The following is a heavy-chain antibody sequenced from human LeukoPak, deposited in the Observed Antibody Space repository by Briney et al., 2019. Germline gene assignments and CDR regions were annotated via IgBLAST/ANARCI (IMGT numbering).Heavy chain of an antibody. CDR3: ATRLG. CDR2: IKEDGGEK. Sequence: PGGSLRLSCAVSGFTFRNYWMSWVRQAPGKGLEWVANIKEDGGEKNYVDSVKGRFTISRDNADNSLYLQMNSLRVEDTAVYYCATRLGWGQGTLVTVSS. CDR1: GFTFRNYW. V-gene: IGHV3-7*01. J-gene: IGHJ4*02.